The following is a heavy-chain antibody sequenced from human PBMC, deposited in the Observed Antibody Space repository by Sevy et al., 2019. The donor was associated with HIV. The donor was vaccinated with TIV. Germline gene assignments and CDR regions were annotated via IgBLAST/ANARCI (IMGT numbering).Heavy chain of an antibody. Sequence: GGSLRLSCAGYGFDVSNNCMSWVRQAPGKGLEWVSIIYSSGTTYYADSVKGRFTISRDKSKNTVYLQMSSLRANDTAFYHCARDYSRRPGWFDPWGQGTLVTVSS. J-gene: IGHJ5*02. CDR2: IYSSGTT. V-gene: IGHV3-53*01. D-gene: IGHD6-13*01. CDR3: ARDYSRRPGWFDP. CDR1: GFDVSNNC.